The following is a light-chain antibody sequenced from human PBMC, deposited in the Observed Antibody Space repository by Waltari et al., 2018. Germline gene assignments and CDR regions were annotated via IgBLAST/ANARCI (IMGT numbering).Light chain of an antibody. CDR2: WAS. V-gene: IGKV4-1*01. CDR3: QQYSDTLGEPT. CDR1: QSLLYSSNNKNY. Sequence: DIVMTQSPDSLAVSLGERATINCKSSQSLLYSSNNKNYLAWYQQKPATSPKLLISWASTRQSGVPDRFRGIGSGTDFTLTVSSRQAVDAAVYYCQQYSDTLGEPTFGQGTKLEIK. J-gene: IGKJ2*01.